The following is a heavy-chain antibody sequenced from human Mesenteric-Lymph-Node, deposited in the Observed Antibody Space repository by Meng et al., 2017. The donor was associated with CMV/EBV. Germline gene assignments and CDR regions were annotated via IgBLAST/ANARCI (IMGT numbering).Heavy chain of an antibody. J-gene: IGHJ4*02. D-gene: IGHD3-22*01. CDR1: GGSINSFY. CDR2: IYYSGGT. V-gene: IGHV4-59*01. Sequence: GSLRLSCTVSGGSINSFYWSWIRQPPGKGLEWIGYIYYSGGTNYNPSLKSRVTISVDTSKNQFSLKLSSVTAADTAVYYCARDYDSSLDYWGQGTLVTVSS. CDR3: ARDYDSSLDY.